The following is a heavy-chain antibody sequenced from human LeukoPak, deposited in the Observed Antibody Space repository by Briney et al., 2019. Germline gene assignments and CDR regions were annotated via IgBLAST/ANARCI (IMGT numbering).Heavy chain of an antibody. Sequence: GGSLRHSCAASGFTFSSYWMSRVRQAPGKGLEWVANIKQDGSEKYYVDSVKGRFTISRDNAKNSLYLQMNSLRAEDTAVYYCARARTNGVCYKYWGQGTLVTVSS. CDR1: GFTFSSYW. CDR2: IKQDGSEK. V-gene: IGHV3-7*01. J-gene: IGHJ4*02. CDR3: ARARTNGVCYKY. D-gene: IGHD2-8*01.